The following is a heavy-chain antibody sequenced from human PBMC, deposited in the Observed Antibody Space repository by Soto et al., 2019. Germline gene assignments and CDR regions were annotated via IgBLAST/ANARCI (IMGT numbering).Heavy chain of an antibody. CDR3: ARDRKYYDMLTGDYYYYYGIDV. D-gene: IGHD3-9*01. J-gene: IGHJ6*02. V-gene: IGHV1-69*12. Sequence: QVQLVQSGAEVKKPGSSVKVSCKASGGTCSSYAISWVRQAPGQGLEWMGGIIPIFGTANYAQKFQGRVTITADESTSTAYMELSSLSSADTAVYYCARDRKYYDMLTGDYYYYYGIDVWGQGTTVTVS. CDR2: IIPIFGTA. CDR1: GGTCSSYA.